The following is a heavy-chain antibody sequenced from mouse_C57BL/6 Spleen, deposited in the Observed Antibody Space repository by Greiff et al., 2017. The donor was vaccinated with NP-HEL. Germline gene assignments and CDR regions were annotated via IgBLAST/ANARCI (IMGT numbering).Heavy chain of an antibody. V-gene: IGHV1-52*01. J-gene: IGHJ3*01. CDR1: GYTFTSYW. CDR2: IDPSDSET. D-gene: IGHD2-1*01. Sequence: QVQLQQPGAELVRPGSSVKLSCKASGYTFTSYWMQWVKQRPIQGLEWIGNIDPSDSETHYNQKFKDKATLTVDKSSSTAYMQLSSLTSEDSAVYCCARDYGTPAWFAYWGQGTLVTVSA. CDR3: ARDYGTPAWFAY.